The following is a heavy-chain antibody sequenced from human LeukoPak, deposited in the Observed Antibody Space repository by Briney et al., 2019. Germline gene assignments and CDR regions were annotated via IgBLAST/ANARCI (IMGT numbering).Heavy chain of an antibody. Sequence: GGSLRLSCAASGFTFSSYWTTWFRQAPGKRLEWVANINQDGSAKYYVDSVKGRFTVSRDNAETSAFLQMNSLRNEDTAVYFCASWVGRDNWGQGTLVTVSS. D-gene: IGHD1-26*01. CDR1: GFTFSSYW. CDR3: ASWVGRDN. V-gene: IGHV3-7*01. CDR2: INQDGSAK. J-gene: IGHJ4*02.